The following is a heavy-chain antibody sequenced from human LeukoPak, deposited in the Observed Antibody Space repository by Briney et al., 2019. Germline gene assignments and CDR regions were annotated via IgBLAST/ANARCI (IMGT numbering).Heavy chain of an antibody. Sequence: SETLSLTCTVSGGSISSSSYYWGWIRQPSGKGLEWIGSIYYSGSTYYNPSLKSRVTISVDTSKNQFSLKLSSVTAADTAVYYCASVGDYGMDVWGQGTTVTVSS. J-gene: IGHJ6*02. D-gene: IGHD4-17*01. CDR2: IYYSGST. CDR1: GGSISSSSYY. V-gene: IGHV4-39*01. CDR3: ASVGDYGMDV.